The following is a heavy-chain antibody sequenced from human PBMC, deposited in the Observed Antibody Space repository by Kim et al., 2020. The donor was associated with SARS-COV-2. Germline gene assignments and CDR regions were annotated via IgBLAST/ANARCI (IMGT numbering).Heavy chain of an antibody. CDR1: GGSFSGYY. CDR2: INHSGST. Sequence: SETLSLTCAVYGGSFSGYYWSWIRQPPGKGLEWIGEINHSGSTNYNPSLKSRVTISVDTSKNQFSLKLSSVTAADTAVYYCARGTAPDCGGDCYPYFDYWGQGTLVTVSS. CDR3: ARGTAPDCGGDCYPYFDY. J-gene: IGHJ4*02. D-gene: IGHD2-21*02. V-gene: IGHV4-34*01.